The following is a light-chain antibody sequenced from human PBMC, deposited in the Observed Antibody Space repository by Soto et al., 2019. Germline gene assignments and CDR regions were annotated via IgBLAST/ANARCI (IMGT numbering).Light chain of an antibody. CDR1: QSVSSN. V-gene: IGKV3-15*01. CDR3: QQYNNWPPLT. Sequence: EIVMTQSPATLSVSPGERATLSCRASQSVSSNLAWYQQKPGQAPRLLIYGASTGATGIPARFSGSGSGTEFTLTINSLQSEDFAIYYCQQYNNWPPLTFGGGTKVEIK. J-gene: IGKJ4*01. CDR2: GAS.